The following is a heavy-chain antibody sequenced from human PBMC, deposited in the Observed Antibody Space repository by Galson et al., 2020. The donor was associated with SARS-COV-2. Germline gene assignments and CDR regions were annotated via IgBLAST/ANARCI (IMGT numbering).Heavy chain of an antibody. V-gene: IGHV5-51*07. D-gene: IGHD2-2*01. J-gene: IGHJ6*03. Sequence: GESLKISCKGSGYSFTSYWIGWVHQMPGKGLEWMGIIYPGDSDTRYSPSFQGQVTISADKSISTAYLQWSSLKASDTAMYYCARRVSGYCSSTSCHLHGYYYYMDVWGKGTTVTVSS. CDR3: ARRVSGYCSSTSCHLHGYYYYMDV. CDR2: IYPGDSDT. CDR1: GYSFTSYW.